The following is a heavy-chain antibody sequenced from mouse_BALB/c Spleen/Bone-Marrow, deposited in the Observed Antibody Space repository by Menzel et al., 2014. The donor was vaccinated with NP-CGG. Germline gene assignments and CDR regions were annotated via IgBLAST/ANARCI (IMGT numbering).Heavy chain of an antibody. CDR3: TRSNWYDVAWFAY. V-gene: IGHV1-4*01. CDR1: GYTFTSYT. CDR2: INPSSGYT. J-gene: IGHJ3*01. D-gene: IGHD2-14*01. Sequence: QVQLQQSGAELARPGASVKMSCKASGYTFTSYTMHWVKQRPGQGLEWIGYINPSSGYTNYNQKFKDKATLTADKSSSTAYMQLSSLTSEDSAVYYCTRSNWYDVAWFAYWGQGTLVTVSA.